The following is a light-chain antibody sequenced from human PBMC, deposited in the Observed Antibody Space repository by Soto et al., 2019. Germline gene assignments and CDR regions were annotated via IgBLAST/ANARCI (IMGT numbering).Light chain of an antibody. CDR3: GAWDDRLNVYV. J-gene: IGLJ1*01. V-gene: IGLV1-51*01. Sequence: QSVLTQPPSVSAAPGQDGTISCSGSSSNLAYNSLSWYQQLPGTAPKLLIYDDNKRPSGIPARFSGSKYGTSATLGITGLETGDEADYYCGAWDDRLNVYVFGSATKLTVL. CDR1: SSNLAYNS. CDR2: DDN.